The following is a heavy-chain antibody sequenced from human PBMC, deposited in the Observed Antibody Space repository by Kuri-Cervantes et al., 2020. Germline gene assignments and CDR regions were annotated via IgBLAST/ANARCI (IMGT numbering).Heavy chain of an antibody. CDR3: AKAPERNYYYGMDV. V-gene: IGHV3-9*01. CDR1: GFTFDDYA. CDR2: ISWNSGSI. J-gene: IGHJ6*02. Sequence: SLKISCAASGFTFDDYAMHWVRRAPGKGLEWVSGISWNSGSIGYADSVKGRFTISRDNAKNSLYLQMNSLRAEDTALYYCAKAPERNYYYGMDVWGQGTTVTVSS.